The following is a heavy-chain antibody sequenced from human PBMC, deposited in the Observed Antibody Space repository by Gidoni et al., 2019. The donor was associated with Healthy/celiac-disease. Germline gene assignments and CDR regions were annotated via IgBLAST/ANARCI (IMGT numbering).Heavy chain of an antibody. Sequence: EVQLVESGGGLVQPGGSLRLYCAASGFTFSSYWLSWVRQAPGKGLEWVAKRKQDGSEKYYVDSVKGRFTISRDNAKNSLYLQMNSLRAEDTAVYYCAREAPSGQQLESLFDYWGQGTLVTVSS. D-gene: IGHD6-13*01. CDR1: GFTFSSYW. V-gene: IGHV3-7*04. CDR2: RKQDGSEK. CDR3: AREAPSGQQLESLFDY. J-gene: IGHJ4*02.